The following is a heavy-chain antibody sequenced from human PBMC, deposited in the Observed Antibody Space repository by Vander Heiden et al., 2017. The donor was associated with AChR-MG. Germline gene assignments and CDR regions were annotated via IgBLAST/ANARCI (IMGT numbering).Heavy chain of an antibody. CDR1: GFTFSSYS. J-gene: IGHJ4*02. V-gene: IGHV3-21*01. D-gene: IGHD3-22*01. CDR3: ASSYYYDSSGSNDY. Sequence: EVQLVESGGGVVKPGGSLRRSCAPSGFTFSSYSMNWVRQAPGKGLEWVSTISSSSSDRYYADSVKGRFTISRDNAKNSLYLQMNSLRAEDTAVYYCASSYYYDSSGSNDYWGQGTLVTVSS. CDR2: ISSSSSDR.